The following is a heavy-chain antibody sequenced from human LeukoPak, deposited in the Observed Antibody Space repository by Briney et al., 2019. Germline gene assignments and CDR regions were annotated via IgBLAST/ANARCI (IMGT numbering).Heavy chain of an antibody. CDR3: ARSYYYDIRIVP. CDR2: KYYSGST. Sequence: PSETLSLTCTVSGGSISSGDYYWSWIRQPPGEGLEWIAYKYYSGSTYYNPSLKGRVTMSADTSKNQLSLKLSSVTAADTAVYYCARSYYYDIRIVPWGQGVLV. CDR1: GGSISSGDYY. D-gene: IGHD3-22*01. J-gene: IGHJ5*02. V-gene: IGHV4-30-4*01.